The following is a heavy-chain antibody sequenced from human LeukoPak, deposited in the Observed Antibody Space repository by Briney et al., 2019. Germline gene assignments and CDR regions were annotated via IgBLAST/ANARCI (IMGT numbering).Heavy chain of an antibody. CDR3: ARDGPTAAPFDY. D-gene: IGHD2-2*01. CDR2: INPSGGST. J-gene: IGHJ4*02. V-gene: IGHV1-46*01. CDR1: GYTFTGYY. Sequence: GASVKVSFKASGYTFTGYYMHWVRQAPGQGLEWMGIINPSGGSTSYAQRFQGRVAMTRDTSTTTVYMEVNSLTSEDTAVYFCARDGPTAAPFDYWGQGTLVTVSS.